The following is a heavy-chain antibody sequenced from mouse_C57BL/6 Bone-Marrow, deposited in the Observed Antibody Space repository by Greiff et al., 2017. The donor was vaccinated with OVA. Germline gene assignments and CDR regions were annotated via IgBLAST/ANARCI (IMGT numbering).Heavy chain of an antibody. CDR1: GFSLTSYG. CDR3: AKEGSAMGD. CDR2: LWSGGST. Sequence: QVQLKQSGPGLVQPSPCLSITCTVSGFSLTSYGVHWVRQSPGQGLEWLGVLWSGGSTAYNAAFMSRLSITKDNSTSQVIFKMNSLQADDTAIYYSAKEGSAMGDWGQGTSVTVSS. V-gene: IGHV2-5*01. J-gene: IGHJ4*01.